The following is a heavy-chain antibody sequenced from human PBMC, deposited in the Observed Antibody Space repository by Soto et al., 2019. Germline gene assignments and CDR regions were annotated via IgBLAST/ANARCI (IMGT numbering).Heavy chain of an antibody. D-gene: IGHD3-3*01. CDR2: ISWNSGSI. CDR1: GVTFDDYA. Sequence: PGGALRVSCSSSGVTFDDYAIHWVRQAPGKGLEWVSGISWNSGSIGYADSVKGQFTISRDNAKNSLYLQMNSLRAEDTALYYCAKDKTKMYYDFWSGYGGMDVWGQGTTVPVSS. V-gene: IGHV3-9*01. J-gene: IGHJ6*02. CDR3: AKDKTKMYYDFWSGYGGMDV.